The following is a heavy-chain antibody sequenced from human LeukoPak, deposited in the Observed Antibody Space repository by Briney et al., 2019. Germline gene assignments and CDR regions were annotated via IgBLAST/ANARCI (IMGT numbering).Heavy chain of an antibody. CDR1: GYTFTTNG. Sequence: ASVRVSCKASGYTFTTNGVSWVRQAPGQGLEWLAWISPYDGDTNYTPDLQGRVTLSTDTSTSTAYMELTSLRSDDTAVYYCARLRGGIYSSRDAFDIWGQATMVTVSS. D-gene: IGHD2-2*01. CDR2: ISPYDGDT. CDR3: ARLRGGIYSSRDAFDI. V-gene: IGHV1-18*04. J-gene: IGHJ3*02.